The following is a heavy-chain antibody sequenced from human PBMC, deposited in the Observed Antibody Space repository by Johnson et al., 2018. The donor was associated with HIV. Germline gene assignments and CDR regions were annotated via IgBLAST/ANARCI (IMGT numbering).Heavy chain of an antibody. CDR2: IYTGDST. CDR1: GFSVSSNH. CDR3: ARAPRWSQTFDL. Sequence: VQLVESGGVVVRPGGSLRLSCAASGFSVSSNHMTWVRQAPGKGLEWVSVIYTGDSTYYADSVRGRFTVSRDNSKNTMYLQMNSLRAEDTALYYCARAPRWSQTFDLWGQGTMVTVSS. D-gene: IGHD2-15*01. J-gene: IGHJ3*01. V-gene: IGHV3-66*01.